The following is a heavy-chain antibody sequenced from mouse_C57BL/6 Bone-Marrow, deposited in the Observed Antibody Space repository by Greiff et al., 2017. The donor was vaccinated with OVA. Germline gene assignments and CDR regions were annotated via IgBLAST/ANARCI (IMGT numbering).Heavy chain of an antibody. CDR1: GYTFTSYW. CDR3: TRDDYDGYAMDY. V-gene: IGHV1-5*01. Sequence: VQLQQSGTVLARPGASVKMSCTTSGYTFTSYWMHWVKQRPGQGLEWIGAIYPGNSDTSYHQKFTGKAKLTAVTSASTAYMELSSLTNEDSAVYYCTRDDYDGYAMDYWGQGTSVTVSA. D-gene: IGHD2-4*01. J-gene: IGHJ4*01. CDR2: IYPGNSDT.